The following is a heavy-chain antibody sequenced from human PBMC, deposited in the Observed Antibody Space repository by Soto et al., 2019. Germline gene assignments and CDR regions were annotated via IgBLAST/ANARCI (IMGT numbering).Heavy chain of an antibody. CDR3: ARDYYDSSGPNWFDP. J-gene: IGHJ5*02. D-gene: IGHD3-22*01. Sequence: PGGSLRLSCAASGFTFSDYYMSWIRQAPGKGLEWVSYISSSGSTIYYADSVKGRFTISRDNAKNSLYLQMNSLRAEDTAVYYCARDYYDSSGPNWFDPWGQGTLVTVSS. V-gene: IGHV3-11*01. CDR2: ISSSGSTI. CDR1: GFTFSDYY.